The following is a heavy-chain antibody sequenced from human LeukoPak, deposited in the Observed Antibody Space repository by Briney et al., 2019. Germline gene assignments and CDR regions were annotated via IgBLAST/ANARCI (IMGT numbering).Heavy chain of an antibody. D-gene: IGHD5-18*01. CDR1: GYTFTSYV. CDR2: INAGNGNT. CDR3: ARDLPPGTAMGYFDY. Sequence: ASVKVSCKASGYTFTSYVMHWVRKAPGQRLEWMGWINAGNGNTKYSQKFQGRVTITRDTSASTAYMELSSLRSEDTAVYYCARDLPPGTAMGYFDYWGQGTLVTVSS. J-gene: IGHJ4*02. V-gene: IGHV1-3*01.